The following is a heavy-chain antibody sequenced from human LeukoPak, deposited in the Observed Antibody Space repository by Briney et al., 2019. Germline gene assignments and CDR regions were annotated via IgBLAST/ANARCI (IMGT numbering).Heavy chain of an antibody. V-gene: IGHV3-23*01. CDR3: ATAYYDFWSGYYAYYYYGMDV. J-gene: IGHJ6*02. D-gene: IGHD3-3*01. CDR2: ISGSGGST. Sequence: GGSLRLSCAASGFTFSSYAMSWVRQAPGKGLEWVSAISGSGGSTYYVDSVKGRFTISRDNSKNTLYLQMNSLRAEDTAVYYCATAYYDFWSGYYAYYYYGMDVWGQGTTVTVSS. CDR1: GFTFSSYA.